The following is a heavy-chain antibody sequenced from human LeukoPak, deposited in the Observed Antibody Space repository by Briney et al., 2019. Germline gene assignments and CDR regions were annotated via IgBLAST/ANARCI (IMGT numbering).Heavy chain of an antibody. J-gene: IGHJ4*02. D-gene: IGHD6-6*01. CDR2: IYYTGST. V-gene: IGHV4-39*01. CDR3: ARASIPARHIDY. CDR1: GGYISSSSYY. Sequence: PSETLSLTCTVSGGYISSSSYYWGWIRQPPGKGLEWIGDIYYTGSTYYTPSLKSRLTTSVDTSKNQFSLKLSSVTAADTAVYYCARASIPARHIDYWGQGTLVTVSS.